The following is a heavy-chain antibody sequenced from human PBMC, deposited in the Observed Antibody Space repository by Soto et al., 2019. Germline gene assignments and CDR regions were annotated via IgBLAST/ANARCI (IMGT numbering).Heavy chain of an antibody. V-gene: IGHV2-26*01. D-gene: IGHD3-3*01. J-gene: IGHJ4*02. CDR1: GFSLSNAKLG. Sequence: QVTLKESGPVLVKPTETLTLTCTVSGFSLSNAKLGVNWIRQPPGKALEWLAHIFSNDEKSYSTSMKSRLTSSNDTSKSQVAPTRTNLDPWATATYSCARMGHYDFWSGYYFDYWGQGTLVTVSS. CDR3: ARMGHYDFWSGYYFDY. CDR2: IFSNDEK.